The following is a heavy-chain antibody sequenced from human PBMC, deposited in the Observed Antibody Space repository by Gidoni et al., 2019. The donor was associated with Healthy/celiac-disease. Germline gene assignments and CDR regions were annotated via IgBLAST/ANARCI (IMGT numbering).Heavy chain of an antibody. CDR3: ARTTLPPQTPHIVVVTAIGSRYFDL. CDR2: IIPIFGIA. Sequence: QVQLVQSGAEVKKPGSSVKVSCKASGGTFSSYAISWVRQAPGQGLEWMGRIIPIFGIANYAQKFQGRVTITADKSTSTAYMELSSLRSEDTAVYYCARTTLPPQTPHIVVVTAIGSRYFDLWGRGTLVTVSS. V-gene: IGHV1-69*04. CDR1: GGTFSSYA. J-gene: IGHJ2*01. D-gene: IGHD2-21*02.